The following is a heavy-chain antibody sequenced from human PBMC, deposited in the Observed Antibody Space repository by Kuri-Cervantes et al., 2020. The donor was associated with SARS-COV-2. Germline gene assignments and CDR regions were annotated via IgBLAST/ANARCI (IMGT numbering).Heavy chain of an antibody. CDR3: ARDREITIFGVVTFNWFDP. CDR2: IKSKTDGGTT. D-gene: IGHD3-3*01. Sequence: ETLSLTCAASGFTFSNAWMSWVRQAPGKGLEWVGRIKSKTDGGTTDYAAPVKGRFTISRDDSKNTLYLQMNSLRAEDTAVYYCARDREITIFGVVTFNWFDPWGQGTLVTVSS. J-gene: IGHJ5*02. V-gene: IGHV3-15*01. CDR1: GFTFSNAW.